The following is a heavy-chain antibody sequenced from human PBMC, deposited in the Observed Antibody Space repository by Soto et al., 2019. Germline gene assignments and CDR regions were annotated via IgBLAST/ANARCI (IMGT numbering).Heavy chain of an antibody. J-gene: IGHJ5*02. CDR1: GGSISNFY. V-gene: IGHV4-59*08. CDR3: ARRRFGELSDFDP. Sequence: SETLSLTCTVSGGSISNFYWNWIRQSPGKGLEWIGYIYYTGNSKYNPSLKSRVTISVDTSKNQFSLKLTSVTAADTAVYYCARRRFGELSDFDPWGQGTLVTVSS. CDR2: IYYTGNS. D-gene: IGHD3-10*01.